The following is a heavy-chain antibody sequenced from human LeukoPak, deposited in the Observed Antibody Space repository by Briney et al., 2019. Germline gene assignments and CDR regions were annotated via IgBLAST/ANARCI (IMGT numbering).Heavy chain of an antibody. Sequence: GRSLRLSCAASGFTFSSYGMHWVRQAPGKGLEWVAVISYDGSNNYYADSVKGRFTISRDNSKNTLYLQMNSLRAEDTAVYYCAKTPRGGSCLDYWGQGTLVTVSS. V-gene: IGHV3-30*18. CDR3: AKTPRGGSCLDY. D-gene: IGHD2-15*01. CDR2: ISYDGSNN. CDR1: GFTFSSYG. J-gene: IGHJ4*02.